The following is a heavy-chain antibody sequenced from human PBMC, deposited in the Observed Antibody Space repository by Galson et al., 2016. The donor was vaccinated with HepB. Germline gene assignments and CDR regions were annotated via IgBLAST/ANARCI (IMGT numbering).Heavy chain of an antibody. Sequence: SVKVSCKAFGYTFSSYGISWVRRAPGQGLEWMGWISVHTGNTNYAQKFQGRVTMTTDISTSTAFMELGGLGSDPPAWYYRARGGGRGGSDYWGQGTLVTVSS. CDR3: ARGGGRGGSDY. CDR2: ISVHTGNT. D-gene: IGHD1-26*01. V-gene: IGHV1-18*01. J-gene: IGHJ4*02. CDR1: GYTFSSYG.